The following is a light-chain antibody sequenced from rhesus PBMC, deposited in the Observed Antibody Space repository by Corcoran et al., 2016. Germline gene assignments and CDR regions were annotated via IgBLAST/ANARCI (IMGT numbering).Light chain of an antibody. CDR3: QQGNHIPQT. Sequence: EIVLTQSPTSMAVFQGQRVTISCTASSSVNTSDLHWYQQKPGFPPRLLVYRPSSLASGVPDRFRGSGSGTSYTLTIRSVEAEDAANYYCQQGNHIPQTFGQGTKVEIK. V-gene: IGKV3-42*01. CDR2: RPS. J-gene: IGKJ1*01. CDR1: SSVNTS.